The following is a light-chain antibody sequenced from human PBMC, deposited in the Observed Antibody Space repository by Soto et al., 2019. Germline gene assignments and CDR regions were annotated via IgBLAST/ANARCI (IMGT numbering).Light chain of an antibody. J-gene: IGKJ1*01. CDR1: QNSRSR. Sequence: DFQMTQPPSTLSASVGDRVTITCRASQNSRSRLAWFQQKPGKAPKLLIYDASSLESGVPQRFSGSGSGTEFTLTISSLQTDDFSTYYCQQYHRYWTFGQGTNVDIK. CDR3: QQYHRYWT. CDR2: DAS. V-gene: IGKV1-5*01.